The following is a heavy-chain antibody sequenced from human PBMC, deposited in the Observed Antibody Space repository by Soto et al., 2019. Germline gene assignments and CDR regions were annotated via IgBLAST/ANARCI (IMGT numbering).Heavy chain of an antibody. V-gene: IGHV3-23*01. CDR2: ISGSGGST. CDR1: GFTFSRYA. D-gene: IGHD6-19*01. Sequence: GGSLRLSCAAPGFTFSRYAMNWVRQAPGKGLEWVSVISGSGGSTYYADSVKGRFTISRDNSKNTLYLQMNSLRAEDTAVYYCASRSSGWYFDYWGQGTLVTVSS. CDR3: ASRSSGWYFDY. J-gene: IGHJ4*02.